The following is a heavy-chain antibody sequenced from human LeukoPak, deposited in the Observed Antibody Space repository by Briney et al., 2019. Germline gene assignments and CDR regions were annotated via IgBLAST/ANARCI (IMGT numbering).Heavy chain of an antibody. V-gene: IGHV3-13*01. Sequence: GGSLRPSCAASGFTFSSYDMHWVRQATGKGLEWVSAIGTAGDTYYPGSVKGRFTISRENAKNSLYLQMNSLRAEDTAVYYCAKDHPLAYCGGDCYRFFDYWGQGTLVTVSS. D-gene: IGHD2-21*02. CDR1: GFTFSSYD. CDR2: IGTAGDT. CDR3: AKDHPLAYCGGDCYRFFDY. J-gene: IGHJ4*02.